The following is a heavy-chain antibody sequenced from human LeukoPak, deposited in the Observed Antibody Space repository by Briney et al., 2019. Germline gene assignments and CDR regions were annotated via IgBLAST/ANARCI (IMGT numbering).Heavy chain of an antibody. CDR1: GGSPSDHY. CDR3: ARVFSDSSGYPFDN. D-gene: IGHD3-22*01. J-gene: IGHJ4*02. V-gene: IGHV4-59*11. CDR2: ISYSGRT. Sequence: PSETLSLTCIVSGGSPSDHYWSWIRQPPGKGLDWIGHISYSGRTNYNPSLKSRVTISLDTSRNQFSLKLTSVPAADTAVYYCARVFSDSSGYPFDNWGEGTLVTVSS.